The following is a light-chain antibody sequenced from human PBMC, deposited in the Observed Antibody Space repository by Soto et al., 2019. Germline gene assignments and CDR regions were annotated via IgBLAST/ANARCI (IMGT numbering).Light chain of an antibody. CDR1: QSVSSS. CDR3: QQYNNWWWT. V-gene: IGKV3-15*01. Sequence: MTQSPATLSVSQRERATLSCRASQSVSSSFLAWYQQKPGQAPRLLIYGASTRATGIPARFSGSGSGTEFTLTISSLQSEDFAVYYCQQYNNWWWTFGQGAKVDIK. CDR2: GAS. J-gene: IGKJ1*01.